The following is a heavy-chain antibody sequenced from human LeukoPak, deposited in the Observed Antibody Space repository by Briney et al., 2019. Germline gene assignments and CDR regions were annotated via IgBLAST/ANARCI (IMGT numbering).Heavy chain of an antibody. CDR3: ARSGADSSGYYSLYYYYYMDV. D-gene: IGHD3-22*01. CDR1: GGSFSGYY. J-gene: IGHJ6*03. Sequence: SETLSLTCAVYGGSFSGYYWSWIRQPPGKGLEWIGEINHSGSTNYNPSLKSRVTISVDTSKNQFSLKLSSVTAADTAVYYCARSGADSSGYYSLYYYYYMDVWGKGTTVTVSS. CDR2: INHSGST. V-gene: IGHV4-34*01.